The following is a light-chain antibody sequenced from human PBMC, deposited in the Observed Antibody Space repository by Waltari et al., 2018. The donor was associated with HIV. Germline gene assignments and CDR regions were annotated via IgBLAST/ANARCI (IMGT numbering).Light chain of an antibody. J-gene: IGKJ2*01. V-gene: IGKV4-1*01. Sequence: DIVMTQSPDSLAVSLGERATINCKSSQSVLYSSNNKNYLAWYQQKPGQPPKLLIYWASTRESGVPDRFSGSGSGTDSTLTISILQAEDVAVYYCQQYYSTPYTFGQGTKLEIK. CDR3: QQYYSTPYT. CDR1: QSVLYSSNNKNY. CDR2: WAS.